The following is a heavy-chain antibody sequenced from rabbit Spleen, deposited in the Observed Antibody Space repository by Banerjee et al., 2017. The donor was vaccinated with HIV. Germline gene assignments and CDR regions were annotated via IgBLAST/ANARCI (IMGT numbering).Heavy chain of an antibody. V-gene: IGHV1S40*01. D-gene: IGHD8-1*01. CDR1: GFSFSSSDY. CDR3: ARDTGSSFSTYGMDL. J-gene: IGHJ6*01. CDR2: IAGSSGGFT. Sequence: QSLVESGGDLVKPGASLTLTCTASGFSFSSSDYMCWCRQAPGKGLEWIACIAGSSGGFTYSATWAKGRFTCSKTSSTTVTLQMTSLTVADTATYFCARDTGSSFSTYGMDLWGPGTLVTVS.